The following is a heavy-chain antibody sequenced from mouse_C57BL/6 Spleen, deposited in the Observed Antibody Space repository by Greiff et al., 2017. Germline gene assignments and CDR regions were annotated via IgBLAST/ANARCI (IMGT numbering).Heavy chain of an antibody. V-gene: IGHV1-52*01. CDR3: ARHTTVVPYYYAMDY. J-gene: IGHJ4*01. D-gene: IGHD1-1*01. CDR1: GYTFTSYW. Sequence: QVQLQQPGAELVRPGSSVKLSCKASGYTFTSYWMHWVKQRPIQGLEWIGNIDPSDSETHYNQKFKDKATLTVDKSSSTAYMQLSSLTSEDSAVYYCARHTTVVPYYYAMDYWGQGTSVTVSS. CDR2: IDPSDSET.